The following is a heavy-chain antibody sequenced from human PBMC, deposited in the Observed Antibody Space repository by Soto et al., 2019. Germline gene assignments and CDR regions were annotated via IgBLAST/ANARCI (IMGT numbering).Heavy chain of an antibody. V-gene: IGHV3-23*01. CDR2: FSGSGGST. J-gene: IGHJ6*02. D-gene: IGHD2-15*01. CDR1: GFTFSSYA. Sequence: GGSLRLSCAASGFTFSSYAMSWVRQAPGKGLEWVSAFSGSGGSTYYADSVKGRFTISRDNSKNTLYLQMNSLRAEDTAVYYCAKELGYCSGGSCPASYYYYGMDVWGQGTTVTVSS. CDR3: AKELGYCSGGSCPASYYYYGMDV.